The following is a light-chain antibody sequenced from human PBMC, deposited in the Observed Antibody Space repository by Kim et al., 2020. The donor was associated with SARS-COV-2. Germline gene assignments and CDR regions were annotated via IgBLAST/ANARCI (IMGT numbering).Light chain of an antibody. CDR3: QHYGT. J-gene: IGKJ1*01. CDR1: QSVSSNY. Sequence: EFALTQSPGSLSLFPGERATLSCRASQSVSSNYLTWYQQKPGQPPRLLIYGASSRATGIPDRFSGSGDGTDFTLTISRLEPEDFAVYYCQHYGTFGQGTKVDIK. V-gene: IGKV3-20*01. CDR2: GAS.